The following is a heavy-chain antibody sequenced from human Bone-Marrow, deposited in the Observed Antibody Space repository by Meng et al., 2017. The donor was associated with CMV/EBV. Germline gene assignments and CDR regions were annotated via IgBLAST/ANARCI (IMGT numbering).Heavy chain of an antibody. D-gene: IGHD1-26*01. V-gene: IGHV1-69*05. CDR1: GGTFSSYA. J-gene: IGHJ4*02. CDR3: ARNTDLSGSYDY. CDR2: IIPIFGTA. Sequence: SVKVSCKASGGTFSSYAISWVRQAPGQGLEWVGGIIPIFGTANYAQKFQGRVTITTDESTSTAYMELSSLRSEDTAVYYCARNTDLSGSYDYWGQGTLVTVSS.